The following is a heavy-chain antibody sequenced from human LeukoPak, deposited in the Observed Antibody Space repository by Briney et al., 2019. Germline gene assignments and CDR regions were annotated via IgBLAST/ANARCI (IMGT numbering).Heavy chain of an antibody. CDR2: ISAYNGNT. Sequence: GASVTVSFTASGYTFTSYGISWVRQAPGQGLEWMGWISAYNGNTNYAQKLQGRVTITTDTSTSTDYMELRSLRSDDTAVYYCAREGYYDYVWGLDAFDIWGQGTMVTVSS. V-gene: IGHV1-18*01. CDR3: AREGYYDYVWGLDAFDI. D-gene: IGHD3-16*01. CDR1: GYTFTSYG. J-gene: IGHJ3*02.